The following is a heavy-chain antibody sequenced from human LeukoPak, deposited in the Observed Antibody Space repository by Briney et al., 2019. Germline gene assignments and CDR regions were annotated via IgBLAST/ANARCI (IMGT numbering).Heavy chain of an antibody. CDR1: GFTFSSYG. J-gene: IGHJ4*02. CDR3: ARDSYDFWSGYYTSYYFDY. Sequence: GGSLRLSCAASGFTFSSYGMHWVRQAPGKGLEWVANIKQDGSEKYYVDSVKGRFTISRDNAKNSLYLQMNSLRAEDTAVYYCARDSYDFWSGYYTSYYFDYWGQGTLVTVSS. D-gene: IGHD3-3*01. CDR2: IKQDGSEK. V-gene: IGHV3-7*01.